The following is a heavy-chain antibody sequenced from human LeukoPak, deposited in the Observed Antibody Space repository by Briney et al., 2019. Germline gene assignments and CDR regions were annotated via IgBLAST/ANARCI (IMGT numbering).Heavy chain of an antibody. CDR1: GFTFSDYY. V-gene: IGHV3-11*04. J-gene: IGHJ6*03. D-gene: IGHD1-7*01. CDR2: ISSSGSTI. CDR3: AKRRGLELLYYYYMDV. Sequence: GGSLRLSCAASGFTFSDYYMSWIRQAPGKGLEWISYISSSGSTIYYADSVKGRFPISRDNAKNSLYLQMNSLRAEDTAIYYCAKRRGLELLYYYYMDVWGKGTTVTISS.